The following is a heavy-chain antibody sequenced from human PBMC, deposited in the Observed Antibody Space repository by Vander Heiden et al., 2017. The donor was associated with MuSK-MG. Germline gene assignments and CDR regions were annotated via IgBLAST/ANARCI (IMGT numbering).Heavy chain of an antibody. J-gene: IGHJ4*02. V-gene: IGHV4-38-2*01. CDR3: ARHERAMGTRPYYFDY. CDR2: MYHSGSS. CDR1: GYSISSGYY. Sequence: QVQLQESGPGLVKPSETLSLTCVVSGYSISSGYYWAWIRQPPGKGLEWIGSMYHSGSSYYNPSLNSRVTISVDTSKNQCSLKLSSLTAAETAVYYCARHERAMGTRPYYFDYWVEGTLVAVYS. D-gene: IGHD5-18*01.